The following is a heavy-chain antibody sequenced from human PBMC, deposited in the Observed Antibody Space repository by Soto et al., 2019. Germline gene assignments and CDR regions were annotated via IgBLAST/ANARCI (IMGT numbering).Heavy chain of an antibody. CDR3: AQELANTNAFDI. V-gene: IGHV3-9*01. CDR2: ISWNRGSI. CDR1: GFTFDDYA. J-gene: IGHJ3*02. Sequence: EVQLVESGGGLVQPGRSLRLSCAASGFTFDDYAMHWVRQAPGKGLEWVSGISWNRGSIGYSDSVKGRFTISRHNSKKSLYLQMDSLRADDAALYYFAQELANTNAFDIWGQGTMVNLSS. D-gene: IGHD5-12*01.